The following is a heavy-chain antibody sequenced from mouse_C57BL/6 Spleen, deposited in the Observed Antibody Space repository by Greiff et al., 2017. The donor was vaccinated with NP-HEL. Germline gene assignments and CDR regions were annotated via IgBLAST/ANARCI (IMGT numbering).Heavy chain of an antibody. CDR2: IDPETGGT. CDR3: TRWDSNYPFDY. CDR1: GYTFTDYE. Sequence: QVQLQQSGAELVRPGASVTLSCKASGYTFTDYEMHWVKQTPVHGLEWIGAIDPETGGTAYNQKFKGKAILTADKSSSTSYLQLRILTSDASAFYYCTRWDSNYPFDYWGQGTTLTVSS. J-gene: IGHJ2*01. V-gene: IGHV1-15*01. D-gene: IGHD2-5*01.